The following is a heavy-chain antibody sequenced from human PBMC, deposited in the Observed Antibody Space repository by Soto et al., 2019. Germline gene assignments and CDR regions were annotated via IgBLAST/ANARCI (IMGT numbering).Heavy chain of an antibody. CDR1: GFTFSSYA. J-gene: IGHJ4*02. V-gene: IGHV3-30-3*01. Sequence: GGSLRLSCAASGFTFSSYAMHWVRQAPGKGLEWVAVISYDGSNKYYADSVKGRFTISRDNSKNTLYLQMNSLRAEDTAVYYCASLPGYSSGWYFSYFDYWGQGTLVTVSS. D-gene: IGHD6-19*01. CDR2: ISYDGSNK. CDR3: ASLPGYSSGWYFSYFDY.